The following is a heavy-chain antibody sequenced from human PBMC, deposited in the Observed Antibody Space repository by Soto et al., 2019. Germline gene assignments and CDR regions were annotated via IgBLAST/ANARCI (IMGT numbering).Heavy chain of an antibody. CDR2: IYVTVTT. D-gene: IGHD3-16*01. V-gene: IGHV4-30-4*01. Sequence: QVQLQQSGPGLLRLSQTLSLACTVSGGSINNGDYYCSWIRQTPGKGLEWIGYIYVTVTTYYYPFLKSQAAISIDRPKSQFFLTLTSVTAADTAVYFSARLYGSSIWAGNYFASWGKGRLVTVPS. J-gene: IGHJ4*02. CDR3: ARLYGSSIWAGNYFAS. CDR1: GGSINNGDYY.